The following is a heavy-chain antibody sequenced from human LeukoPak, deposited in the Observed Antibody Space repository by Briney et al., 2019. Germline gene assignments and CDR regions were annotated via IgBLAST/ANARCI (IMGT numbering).Heavy chain of an antibody. CDR3: ARDPIVLTHY. Sequence: PGGSLRLSCAASGFTFSSYSMNWVRQAPGKGLEWVSSISSSSSYIYYVDSVKGRFTISRDNAKNSLYLQMNSLRAEDTAVYYCARDPIVLTHYWGQGTLVTVSS. J-gene: IGHJ4*02. CDR1: GFTFSSYS. V-gene: IGHV3-21*01. D-gene: IGHD2-8*01. CDR2: ISSSSSYI.